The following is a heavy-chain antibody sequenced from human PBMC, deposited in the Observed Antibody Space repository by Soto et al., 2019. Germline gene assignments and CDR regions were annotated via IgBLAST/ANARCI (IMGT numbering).Heavy chain of an antibody. CDR2: ISGSGGST. V-gene: IGHV3-23*01. CDR3: AIDLAGKRVRGVSPNWFDP. D-gene: IGHD3-10*01. J-gene: IGHJ5*02. Sequence: PGGSLRLSCAASGFTFSSYAMSWVRQAPGKGLEWVSAISGSGGSTYYADSVKGRFTISRDNSKNTLYLQMNSLIAEDTAVYYCAIDLAGKRVRGVSPNWFDPCGQGTLVTVSS. CDR1: GFTFSSYA.